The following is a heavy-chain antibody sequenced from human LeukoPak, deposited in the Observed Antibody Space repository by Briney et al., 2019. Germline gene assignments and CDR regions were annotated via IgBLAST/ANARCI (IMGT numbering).Heavy chain of an antibody. V-gene: IGHV1-2*02. D-gene: IGHD1-26*01. CDR1: GYTFTGYY. Sequence: LVASVKVSCKASGYTFTGYYMHWVRQAPGQGLEWMGWINPNSGGTNYAQKFQGGVTMTRDTSISTAYMELSRLRSDDTAVYYCARDKGIWYSGSYLMSVGAFDIWGQGTMVTVSS. CDR3: ARDKGIWYSGSYLMSVGAFDI. J-gene: IGHJ3*02. CDR2: INPNSGGT.